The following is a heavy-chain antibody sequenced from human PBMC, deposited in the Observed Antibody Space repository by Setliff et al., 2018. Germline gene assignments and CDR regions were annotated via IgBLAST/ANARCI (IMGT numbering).Heavy chain of an antibody. CDR2: INNYNFNT. J-gene: IGHJ4*02. CDR1: GFTITDYG. V-gene: IGHV1-18*01. Sequence: GASVKVSCKSSGFTITDYGITWVRQVPGQGLEWMGWINNYNFNTQYAQKFQGRVTVTTDTSTTTAYMELRSLRADDTAVYYCARINFYVSSGYYYAPELWGQGTTVTVSS. CDR3: ARINFYVSSGYYYAPEL. D-gene: IGHD3-22*01.